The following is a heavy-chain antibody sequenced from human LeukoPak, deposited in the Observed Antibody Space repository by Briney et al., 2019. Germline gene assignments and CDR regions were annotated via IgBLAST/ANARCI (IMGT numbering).Heavy chain of an antibody. CDR3: AREGGFLWTNYFDY. J-gene: IGHJ4*02. CDR2: VYGSGST. CDR1: GGSISTYY. Sequence: SETLSLTCTVSGGSISTYYWSWIRQPAGKGLEWIGRVYGSGSTSYNPSLKGRVTMSVDTSKNQFSLKLRSVTAADTAVFYCAREGGFLWTNYFDYWGQGTLVSLSS. D-gene: IGHD2/OR15-2a*01. V-gene: IGHV4-4*07.